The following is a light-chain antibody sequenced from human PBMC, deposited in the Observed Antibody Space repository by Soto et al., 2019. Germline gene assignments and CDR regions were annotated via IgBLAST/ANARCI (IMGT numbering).Light chain of an antibody. V-gene: IGKV4-1*01. CDR2: WAS. J-gene: IGKJ2*01. CDR3: QHYFSAPFT. CDR1: RTLLNSSNSKNY. Sequence: DTVMTQSPDSLAVSLGERATINCKSSRTLLNSSNSKNYVAWYQQKPGQPPQLLIYWASTRESGVPDRFSGSGSGTDFTLTINSLQTEDVAVYYCQHYFSAPFTFGQGTKLEIK.